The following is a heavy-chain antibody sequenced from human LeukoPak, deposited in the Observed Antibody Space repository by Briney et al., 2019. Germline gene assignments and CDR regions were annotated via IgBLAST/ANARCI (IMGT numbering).Heavy chain of an antibody. CDR2: IYYRGST. CDR3: ARASHGSNSEFDY. Sequence: SETLSLTCTVSGGSISGYYWTWIRQPPGKGLEWIGFIYYRGSTNYNPSLKSRVTISLDTSRNQFSLKLSSVTAADTAVYYCARASHGSNSEFDYWGQGTLITVSS. J-gene: IGHJ4*02. CDR1: GGSISGYY. V-gene: IGHV4-59*01. D-gene: IGHD4-23*01.